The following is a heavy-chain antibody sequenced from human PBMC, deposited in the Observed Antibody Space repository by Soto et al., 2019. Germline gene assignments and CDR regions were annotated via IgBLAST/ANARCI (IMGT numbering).Heavy chain of an antibody. CDR2: ISAYNGNT. V-gene: IGHV1-18*01. CDR3: ARDPPPPDY. CDR1: GYTFASYA. Sequence: QVQLVQSGAEVKKPGASVKVSCKASGYTFASYAIRWMRQAPGQGLEWMGWISAYNGNTNYAQKLQGRVTMATDTSTTTAYMGLRSLRSDDTAVYYWARDPPPPDYWGQGTLVTVSS. J-gene: IGHJ4*02.